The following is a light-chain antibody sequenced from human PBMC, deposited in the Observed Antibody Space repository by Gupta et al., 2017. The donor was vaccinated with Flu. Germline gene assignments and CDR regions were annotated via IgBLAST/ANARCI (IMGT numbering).Light chain of an antibody. V-gene: IGKV3-15*01. J-gene: IGKJ3*01. CDR1: QTVSSN. Sequence: EIVLTQSPATLSVSPGERATLSCRASQTVSSNLAWYQHKPGQAPRLLIYGASTRATGVPARFSGSGSGTEFTRTSRSLQSEDFEVYDCQQTYTFGHGTTVEIK. CDR3: QQTYT. CDR2: GAS.